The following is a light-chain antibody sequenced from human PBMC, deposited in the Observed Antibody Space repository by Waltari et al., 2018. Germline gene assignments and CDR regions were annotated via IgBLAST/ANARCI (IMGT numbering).Light chain of an antibody. J-gene: IGKJ4*01. CDR2: DTS. CDR3: QQRADWPLT. Sequence: VLTQSPGTLSLSPGERATLSCRASQSVTRYLAWYQQKPGLAPRLLIYDTSNRATGIPARFIGSGSGTDFSLTITSLESEDFAVYYCQQRADWPLTFGGGTKVEIK. V-gene: IGKV3-11*01. CDR1: QSVTRY.